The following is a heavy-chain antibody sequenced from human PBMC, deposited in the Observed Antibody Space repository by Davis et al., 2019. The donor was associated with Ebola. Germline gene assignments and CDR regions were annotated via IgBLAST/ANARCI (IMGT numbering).Heavy chain of an antibody. CDR3: TGPYMQDFAY. Sequence: GESLKISCAASGFTFSDFPMTWVRQAPGQGPEWVSSISESATYTTYADSVKGRFTISRDNAKNSLFLQMNSLRAEDTAVYYCTGPYMQDFAYWGQGTLVTVSS. J-gene: IGHJ4*02. CDR2: ISESATYT. CDR1: GFTFSDFP. V-gene: IGHV3-11*06.